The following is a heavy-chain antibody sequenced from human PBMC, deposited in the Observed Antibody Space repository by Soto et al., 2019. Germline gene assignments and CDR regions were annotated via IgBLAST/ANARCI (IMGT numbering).Heavy chain of an antibody. J-gene: IGHJ6*03. V-gene: IGHV4-34*01. CDR1: PGSFSGYS. D-gene: IGHD2-8*01. CDR3: ARGFPVYSYYSYIDV. CDR2: INLIGST. Sequence: QVQLQQWGAGLLKPSETLSLTCAVSPGSFSGYSWNWIRQPPGKGLEWLGEINLIGSTNYNPSLKTRVTISVDTSKNQFSLRLSSVTAADTAVYYCARGFPVYSYYSYIDVWGKGTTVTISS.